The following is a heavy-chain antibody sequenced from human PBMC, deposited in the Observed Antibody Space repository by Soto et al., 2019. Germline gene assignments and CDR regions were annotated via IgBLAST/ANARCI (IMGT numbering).Heavy chain of an antibody. Sequence: QVQLVQSGAEVKKPGASVKVSCKASGYTFTSYDINWVRQATGQGLEWMGWMNPSSGNTGYAQKFQGRVTMTRNTSISTAYMELSSLRSEDTAVYYCARGLHTYYYDSSGYAFDYWGQGTLVTVSS. CDR2: MNPSSGNT. V-gene: IGHV1-8*01. CDR1: GYTFTSYD. D-gene: IGHD3-22*01. CDR3: ARGLHTYYYDSSGYAFDY. J-gene: IGHJ4*02.